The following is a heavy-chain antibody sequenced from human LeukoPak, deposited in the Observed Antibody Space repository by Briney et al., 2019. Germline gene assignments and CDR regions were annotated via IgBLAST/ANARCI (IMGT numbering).Heavy chain of an antibody. CDR3: ARGGLFISPESYDNWFDP. CDR1: GYSISSGYY. CDR2: IYHSGST. V-gene: IGHV4-38-2*02. Sequence: PSETLSLTCTVSGYSISSGYYWGWIRQPPGKGLEWIGSIYHSGSTYYNPSLKSRVTISVDTSKNQFSLKLSSVTAADTAVYYCARGGLFISPESYDNWFDPWGQGTLVTVSS. D-gene: IGHD2-2*01. J-gene: IGHJ5*02.